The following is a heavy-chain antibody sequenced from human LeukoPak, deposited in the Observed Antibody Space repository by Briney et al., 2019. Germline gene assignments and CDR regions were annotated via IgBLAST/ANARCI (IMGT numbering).Heavy chain of an antibody. J-gene: IGHJ6*03. V-gene: IGHV3-7*01. CDR2: IKQDGSEK. CDR3: AREGAYDFWSGYYYYYYMDV. D-gene: IGHD3-3*01. Sequence: MSWVRQAPGKGLEWVANIKQDGSEKYYVDSVKGRFTISRDNAKNSLYLQMNSLRAEDTAVYYCAREGAYDFWSGYYYYYYMDVWGKGTTVTVSS.